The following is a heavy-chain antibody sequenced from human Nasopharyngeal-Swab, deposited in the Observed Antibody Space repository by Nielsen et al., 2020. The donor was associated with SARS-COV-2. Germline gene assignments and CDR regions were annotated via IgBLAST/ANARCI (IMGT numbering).Heavy chain of an antibody. V-gene: IGHV3-30*04. D-gene: IGHD1-26*01. CDR1: GFTFSSYA. Sequence: GGSLTLSCAASGFTFSSYAMHWVRQAPGKGLEWEAVISYDGSNKYYADSVKGRFTISRDNSKNTLYLQMNSLRAEDTAVYYCAREWVGATPYFDYWGQVTLVTVSS. CDR2: ISYDGSNK. CDR3: AREWVGATPYFDY. J-gene: IGHJ4*02.